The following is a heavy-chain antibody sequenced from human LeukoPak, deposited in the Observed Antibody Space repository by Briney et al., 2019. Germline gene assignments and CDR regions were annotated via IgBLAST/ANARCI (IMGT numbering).Heavy chain of an antibody. J-gene: IGHJ6*02. CDR3: ARALLASYYYGMDV. CDR1: GFTFSSYA. Sequence: GGSLRLSCAASGFTFSSYAMHWVRQAPGKGLEWVAVISYDGSNKYYADSVKGRFTISRDNSKNTLYLQMNSLRAEDTAVYYCARALLASYYYGMDVWGQGTTVTVSS. CDR2: ISYDGSNK. D-gene: IGHD3-10*01. V-gene: IGHV3-30-3*01.